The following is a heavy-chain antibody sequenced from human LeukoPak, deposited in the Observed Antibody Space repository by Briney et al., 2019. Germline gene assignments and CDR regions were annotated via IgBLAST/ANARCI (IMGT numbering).Heavy chain of an antibody. V-gene: IGHV1-8*01. D-gene: IGHD2-15*01. CDR1: GYTFTSYD. J-gene: IGHJ4*02. Sequence: ASVKVSCKASGYTFTSYDINWVRQATGQGLEWMGWMNPNSGNTGYAQKFQGRVTMTRNTSISTAYMELSSLRSEDTAVYYCARAGGYCGRISCPYYFDYWGQGSLVAVPS. CDR3: ARAGGYCGRISCPYYFDY. CDR2: MNPNSGNT.